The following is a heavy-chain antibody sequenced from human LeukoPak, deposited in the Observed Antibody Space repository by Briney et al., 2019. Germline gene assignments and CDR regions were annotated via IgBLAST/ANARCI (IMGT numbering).Heavy chain of an antibody. CDR1: GFTFNTYG. D-gene: IGHD4-23*01. CDR2: ISSDGSKK. Sequence: GGSLRLSCAASGFTFNTYGMHWVRQALGKGLEWVALISSDGSKKYYADSVKGRFTISRDNSKNTLYLQMNSLRAEDTAVFYCAKDPYGGNSPLYFDYWGQGTLVTVSS. CDR3: AKDPYGGNSPLYFDY. V-gene: IGHV3-30*18. J-gene: IGHJ4*02.